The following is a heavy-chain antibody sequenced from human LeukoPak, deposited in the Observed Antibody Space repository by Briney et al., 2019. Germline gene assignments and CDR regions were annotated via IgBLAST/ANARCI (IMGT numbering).Heavy chain of an antibody. CDR2: TKQDGSEK. D-gene: IGHD2-15*01. V-gene: IGHV3-7*01. CDR3: ARAFMGYCSGGSCYSGY. J-gene: IGHJ4*02. Sequence: PGGSLRLSCASSTFTFSTYWMSWVRQAPGKGLEWVANTKQDGSEKYYVDSVKGRFTISRDNAKNSLYLQMNSLRAEDTAVYYCARAFMGYCSGGSCYSGYWGQGTLVTVSS. CDR1: TFTFSTYW.